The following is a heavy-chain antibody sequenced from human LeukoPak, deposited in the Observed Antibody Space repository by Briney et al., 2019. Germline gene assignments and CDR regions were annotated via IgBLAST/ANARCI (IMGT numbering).Heavy chain of an antibody. J-gene: IGHJ4*02. CDR2: INPNSGGT. V-gene: IGHV1-2*02. CDR3: AIPLGDSSGYFSHDY. Sequence: ASVKVSCKASGYTFTSYYMHWVRQAPGQGLEWMGWINPNSGGTNYAQKFQGRVTMTRDTSISTAYMELSRLRSDDTAVYYCAIPLGDSSGYFSHDYWGQGTLVTVSS. CDR1: GYTFTSYY. D-gene: IGHD3-22*01.